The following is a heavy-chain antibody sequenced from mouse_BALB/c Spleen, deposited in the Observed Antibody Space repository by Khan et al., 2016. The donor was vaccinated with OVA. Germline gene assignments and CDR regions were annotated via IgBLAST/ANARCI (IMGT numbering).Heavy chain of an antibody. CDR2: ISYSGST. Sequence: EVQLQESGPGLVKPSQSLSLTCTVTGYSITSDYAWNWIRQFPGNKLEWMGYISYSGSTSYNPSLKSRISITRDTSKHQFFLQLNSVTTEDTATYYVAIYDGYYGFAYWGQGTLVTVSS. D-gene: IGHD2-3*01. CDR1: GYSITSDYA. V-gene: IGHV3-2*02. CDR3: AIYDGYYGFAY. J-gene: IGHJ3*01.